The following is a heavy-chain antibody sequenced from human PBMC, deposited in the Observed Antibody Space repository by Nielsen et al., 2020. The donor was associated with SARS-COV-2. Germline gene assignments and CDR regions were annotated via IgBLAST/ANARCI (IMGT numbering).Heavy chain of an antibody. Sequence: GGSLRLSCAASGFTFDDYAMHWVRQAPGKGLEWVSLISWDGGSTYYADSVKGRFTISRDNSKNSLYLQMNSLRAEDTALYYCAKDILRYSSSSYYFDYWGQGTLVTVSS. J-gene: IGHJ4*02. CDR3: AKDILRYSSSSYYFDY. CDR1: GFTFDDYA. D-gene: IGHD6-6*01. V-gene: IGHV3-43D*03. CDR2: ISWDGGST.